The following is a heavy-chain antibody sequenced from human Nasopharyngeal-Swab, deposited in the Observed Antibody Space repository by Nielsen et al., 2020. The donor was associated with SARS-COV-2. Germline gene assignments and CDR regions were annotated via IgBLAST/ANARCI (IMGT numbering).Heavy chain of an antibody. D-gene: IGHD6-13*01. Sequence: GESLKISCAASGFTFSSYAMSWVRQAPGKGLEWVSAISGSGGSTYYADSVKGRFTISRDNSKNTLYLQMNSLRAEDTAVYYCAKDIAKHFDYWGQGTLVTVS. CDR3: AKDIAKHFDY. V-gene: IGHV3-23*01. CDR1: GFTFSSYA. CDR2: ISGSGGST. J-gene: IGHJ4*02.